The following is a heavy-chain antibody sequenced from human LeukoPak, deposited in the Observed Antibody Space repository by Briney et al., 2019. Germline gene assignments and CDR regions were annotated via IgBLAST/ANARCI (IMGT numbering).Heavy chain of an antibody. J-gene: IGHJ4*02. CDR3: VNQISGWVY. V-gene: IGHV3-64D*06. CDR2: ISSDGGST. CDR1: GFSFSSLR. Sequence: PGGSLRLSCSASGFSFSSLRMHWVGQAPGKGLEYVSGISSDGGSTYYADSVKGRFTISRDNSKNTLFLQVNSLRPEDTAVYYCVNQISGWVYWGRGTLVTVSS. D-gene: IGHD6-19*01.